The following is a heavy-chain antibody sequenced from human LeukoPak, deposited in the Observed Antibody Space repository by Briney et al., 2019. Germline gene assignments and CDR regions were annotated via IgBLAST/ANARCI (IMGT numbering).Heavy chain of an antibody. CDR1: GFTFNYAW. Sequence: PGGSLRLSCAASGFTFNYAWMSWVRQAPGKGLEWVGRIKSKTDGETTDYAAPVKGRFTISRNDSKNTLYLQMNSLKTEDTALYYCTTAPSGYAYMNGWHLDYWGQGALVTVSS. D-gene: IGHD5-18*01. V-gene: IGHV3-15*01. J-gene: IGHJ4*02. CDR3: TTAPSGYAYMNGWHLDY. CDR2: IKSKTDGETT.